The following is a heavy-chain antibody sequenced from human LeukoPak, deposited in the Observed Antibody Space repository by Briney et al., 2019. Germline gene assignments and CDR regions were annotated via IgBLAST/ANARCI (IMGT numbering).Heavy chain of an antibody. CDR3: AKDLTREDY. J-gene: IGHJ4*02. CDR2: ISGSGGST. V-gene: IGHV3-23*01. Sequence: GGSLRLSCAASGLTVSSSYMSWARQAPGKGLEWVSTISGSGGSTYCADSVKGRFTISRDNSKNTLYLQMNSLRPEDTAVYYCAKDLTREDYWGQGTLVTVSS. CDR1: GLTVSSSY. D-gene: IGHD1-26*01.